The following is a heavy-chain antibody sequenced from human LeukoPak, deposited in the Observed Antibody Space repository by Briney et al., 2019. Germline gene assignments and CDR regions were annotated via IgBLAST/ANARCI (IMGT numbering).Heavy chain of an antibody. CDR3: AKDGGTWLKDY. CDR2: IQHDGSSK. CDR1: GFSFNNYA. V-gene: IGHV3-30*02. Sequence: PGGSLRLSCAASGFSFNNYAMHWVRQAPGKGLEWVTFIQHDGSSKYYADSVKGRFTISRDNSKNTLYLQMNSLRPEDTAVYYCAKDGGTWLKDYWGQGTLVNVSS. J-gene: IGHJ4*01. D-gene: IGHD3-9*01.